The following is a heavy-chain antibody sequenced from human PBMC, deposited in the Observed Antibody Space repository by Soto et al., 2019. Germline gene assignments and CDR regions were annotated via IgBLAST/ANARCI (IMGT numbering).Heavy chain of an antibody. CDR3: VKDESINWYSGHFRH. J-gene: IGHJ1*01. V-gene: IGHV3-9*01. Sequence: EVQLVESGGGLVQPGRSLRLSCAASGFTFDDYAMHWVRQVPGKGLEWVSGINWNSGSIGYGESVKGRFAISRDNAKNSLHLQMNSLSAEDTAFYYCVKDESINWYSGHFRHWGQGTLATVSS. D-gene: IGHD6-13*01. CDR1: GFTFDDYA. CDR2: INWNSGSI.